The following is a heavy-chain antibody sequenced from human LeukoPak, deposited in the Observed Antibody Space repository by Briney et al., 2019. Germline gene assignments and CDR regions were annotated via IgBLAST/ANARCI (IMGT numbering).Heavy chain of an antibody. V-gene: IGHV3-66*01. CDR1: GFTVSNNF. Sequence: GGSLRLSCAASGFTVSNNFMSWARQAPGKGLEWVSVMYSGGRTYYADSVKGRFTISRDNSKNTLDVQMNSLRAEDTAVYYCARTIAARYFDLWGQGTVVTVSS. J-gene: IGHJ4*02. CDR3: ARTIAARYFDL. CDR2: MYSGGRT. D-gene: IGHD6-6*01.